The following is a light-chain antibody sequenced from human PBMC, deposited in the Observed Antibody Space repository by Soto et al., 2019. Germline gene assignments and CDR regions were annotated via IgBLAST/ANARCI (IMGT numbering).Light chain of an antibody. CDR3: QQYGSSSWT. V-gene: IGKV3-20*01. J-gene: IGKJ1*01. CDR2: GAS. Sequence: EIVLTQSPGTLSLSPGERATLSCRASQSVGNSYLAWYQQKPGQAPRLLIYGASSRATGIPDRFSGSGSGTDYTLTISRLEPEDFAVYYCQQYGSSSWTFGQGTKVDI. CDR1: QSVGNSY.